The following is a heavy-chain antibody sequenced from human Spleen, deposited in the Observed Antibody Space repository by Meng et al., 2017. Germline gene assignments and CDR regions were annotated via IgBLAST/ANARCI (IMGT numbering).Heavy chain of an antibody. CDR3: VRDTDWHNFDY. V-gene: IGHV3-30*01. J-gene: IGHJ4*02. CDR2: ISYDGGNK. CDR1: GFTFSSYA. Sequence: GESLKISCAASGFTFSSYAMHWVRQAPGKGLEWVAVISYDGGNKYYADSVKGRFTISRDNSKNTLFLQMNSLRAEDAAVYYCVRDTDWHNFDYWGQGTLVTVSS. D-gene: IGHD3-9*01.